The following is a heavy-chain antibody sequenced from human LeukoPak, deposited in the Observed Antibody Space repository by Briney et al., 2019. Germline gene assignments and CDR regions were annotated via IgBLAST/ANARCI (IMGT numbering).Heavy chain of an antibody. CDR3: AGGHDPLEY. CDR1: GGSINSGY. V-gene: IGHV4-59*01. Sequence: PSETLSLTRSVSGGSINSGYWSWIRQPPGKGLEWIGLLYPSGSTNYNPSLKSRVTISVDTSRTQFSLKLSSMTAADTAVYYCAGGHDPLEYWGQGTLVTVSS. J-gene: IGHJ4*02. CDR2: LYPSGST. D-gene: IGHD1-1*01.